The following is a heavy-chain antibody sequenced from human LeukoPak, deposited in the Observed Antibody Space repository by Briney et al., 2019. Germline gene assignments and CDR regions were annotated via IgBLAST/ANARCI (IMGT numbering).Heavy chain of an antibody. CDR3: ATGRYFAPRNDAFDL. J-gene: IGHJ3*01. CDR2: VNPNTAAT. V-gene: IGHV1-2*02. Sequence: ASVKVSCKASGSPFTNYYTHWVRQAPGQGLEWMGWVNPNTAATNYAQKFQGRVTLTRDTSISTAYMELSSLRSDDTAVYFCATGRYFAPRNDAFDLWGQGTMVTVSS. D-gene: IGHD3-9*01. CDR1: GSPFTNYY.